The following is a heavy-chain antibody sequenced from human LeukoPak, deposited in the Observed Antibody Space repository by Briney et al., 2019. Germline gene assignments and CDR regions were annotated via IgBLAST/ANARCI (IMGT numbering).Heavy chain of an antibody. Sequence: GGSLRLSCAASGFTFSNYAMSWVRQAPGKGLEWVSVISGSGGSTNNADSVGGRSTISRDNSKNTLYLQMNSLRAEDTAVYYCAKASELGRGYFDYWGQGTPVTVSS. CDR3: AKASELGRGYFDY. D-gene: IGHD7-27*01. J-gene: IGHJ4*02. CDR1: GFTFSNYA. CDR2: ISGSGGST. V-gene: IGHV3-23*01.